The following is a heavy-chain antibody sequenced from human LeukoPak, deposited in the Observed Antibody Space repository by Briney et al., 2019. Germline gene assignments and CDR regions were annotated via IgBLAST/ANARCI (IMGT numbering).Heavy chain of an antibody. D-gene: IGHD2-2*01. CDR3: ARHEVVPAAMYYYYYYMDV. V-gene: IGHV5-51*01. CDR2: IYPGDSDT. J-gene: IGHJ6*03. Sequence: GESLKISCKGSGYSFTSYWIGWVRQLPGKGLEWMGIIYPGDSDTRYSPSFQGQVTISADKSISTAYLQWSSLKASDTAMYYCARHEVVPAAMYYYYYYMDVWGKGTTVTVSS. CDR1: GYSFTSYW.